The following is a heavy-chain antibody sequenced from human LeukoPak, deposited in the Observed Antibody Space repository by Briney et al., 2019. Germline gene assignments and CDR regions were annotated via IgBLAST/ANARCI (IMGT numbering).Heavy chain of an antibody. CDR2: MNPNSGNT. Sequence: GASVKVSCKASGYTFTSYDINWVRQATGQGLEWLGWMNPNSGNTGSAQKFQGRVTMTRNTSISTAYMELSSLRSADTVVYYCARVYGAVDYWGQGTLVTVSS. CDR1: GYTFTSYD. J-gene: IGHJ4*02. D-gene: IGHD4-17*01. V-gene: IGHV1-8*01. CDR3: ARVYGAVDY.